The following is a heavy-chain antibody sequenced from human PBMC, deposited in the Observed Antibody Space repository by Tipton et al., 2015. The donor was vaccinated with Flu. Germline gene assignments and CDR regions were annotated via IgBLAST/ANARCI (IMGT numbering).Heavy chain of an antibody. V-gene: IGHV4-4*07. CDR3: ARDSSSYWYFDL. J-gene: IGHJ2*01. CDR2: IYSSGST. Sequence: TLSLTCTVSGGSISSHYWSWIRQPAGKGLEWIGRIYSSGSTNYKPSLKSRVTMSVDTSKKQFSLKLSSVTAADTAVYYCARDSSSYWYFDLWGRGTLVTVSS. CDR1: GGSISSHY. D-gene: IGHD6-13*01.